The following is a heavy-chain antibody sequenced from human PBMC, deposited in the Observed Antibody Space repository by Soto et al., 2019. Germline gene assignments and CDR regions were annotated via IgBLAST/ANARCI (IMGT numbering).Heavy chain of an antibody. J-gene: IGHJ4*02. CDR2: ISTFNGHT. CDR1: GYTFLNYD. Sequence: QVHLVQSGAEVKKPGASVRVSCKASGYTFLNYDITWVRQAPGQGLEWMGWISTFNGHTKYAPKVQGRVTMTTDTSTTTAYMELRSLSSDDTAVYYCARVSGTGDYWGQGTLVTVSS. V-gene: IGHV1-18*01. CDR3: ARVSGTGDY.